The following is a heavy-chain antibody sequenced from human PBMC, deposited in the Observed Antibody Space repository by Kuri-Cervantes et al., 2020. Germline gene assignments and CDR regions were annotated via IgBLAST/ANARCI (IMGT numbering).Heavy chain of an antibody. CDR1: GFTFSSYD. J-gene: IGHJ6*02. V-gene: IGHV3-13*01. CDR3: ARARSSSSWYYYYGMDV. CDR2: IGTAGDT. Sequence: GGSLRLSCAASGFTFSSYDMHWVRQATGKGLEWVSAIGTAGDTYYPGSVKGRFTISRENAKNSLYLQMNSLRAGDTAVYYCARARSSSSWYYYYGMDVWGQGTTVTVSS. D-gene: IGHD6-13*01.